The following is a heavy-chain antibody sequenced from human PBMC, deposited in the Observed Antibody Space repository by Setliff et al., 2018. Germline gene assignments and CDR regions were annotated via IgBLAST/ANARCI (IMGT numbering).Heavy chain of an antibody. D-gene: IGHD3-10*01. J-gene: IGHJ4*02. V-gene: IGHV4-34*01. Sequence: SETLSLTCAVYGGSFSGYYGSWIRQPPGKGLEWIGEINHSGSTNYNPSLKSRVTISVDTSKNQFSLKLSSVTAADTAVYYCARGVVRGVIRFDYWGQGTLVTVSS. CDR1: GGSFSGYY. CDR2: INHSGST. CDR3: ARGVVRGVIRFDY.